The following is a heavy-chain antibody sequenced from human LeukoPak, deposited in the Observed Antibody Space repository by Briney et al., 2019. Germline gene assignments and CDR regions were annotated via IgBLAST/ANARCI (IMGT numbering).Heavy chain of an antibody. D-gene: IGHD3-22*01. CDR3: ASLGLEFYYDSSGQFDY. CDR2: INSDGSST. Sequence: GGSLRLSCAASGFTFSSYWMHWVRQAPGKGLVWVSRINSDGSSTSYADSVKGRFTISRDNAKNTLYLQMNSLRAEDTAVYYCASLGLEFYYDSSGQFDYWGQGTLVTVSS. J-gene: IGHJ4*02. V-gene: IGHV3-74*01. CDR1: GFTFSSYW.